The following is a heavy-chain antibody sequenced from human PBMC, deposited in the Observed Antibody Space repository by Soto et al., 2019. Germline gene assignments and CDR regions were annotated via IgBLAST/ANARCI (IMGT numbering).Heavy chain of an antibody. V-gene: IGHV3-21*01. Sequence: PGGSLRLSCAASGFAFSSYSMNWVRQAPGKGLEWVSSISSSSSYIYYADSVKGRFTISRDNAKNSLYLQMNSLRAEDTAVYYCARVIVTGTILVEAFDIWGQGTMVTVSS. D-gene: IGHD1-7*01. CDR1: GFAFSSYS. CDR2: ISSSSSYI. J-gene: IGHJ3*02. CDR3: ARVIVTGTILVEAFDI.